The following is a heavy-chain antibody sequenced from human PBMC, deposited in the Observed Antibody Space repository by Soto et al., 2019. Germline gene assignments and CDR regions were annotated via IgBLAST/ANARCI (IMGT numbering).Heavy chain of an antibody. CDR3: AVAVAGTVGWFDP. CDR2: ICYSGST. J-gene: IGHJ5*02. D-gene: IGHD6-19*01. V-gene: IGHV4-59*08. Sequence: PSETLSLTCTVSGGSISSYYWSWIRQPPGKGLEWIGYICYSGSTNYNPSLKSRVTISVDTSKNQFSLKLSSVTAADTAVYYCAVAVAGTVGWFDPWGQGTLVTVSS. CDR1: GGSISSYY.